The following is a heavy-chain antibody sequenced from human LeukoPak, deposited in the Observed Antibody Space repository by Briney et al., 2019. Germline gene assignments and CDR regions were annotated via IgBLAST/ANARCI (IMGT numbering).Heavy chain of an antibody. D-gene: IGHD6-13*01. J-gene: IGHJ6*02. CDR1: GFPFSSDA. CDR3: ARAGGGAGTSIYYYYYGMDV. Sequence: GGALRLSCAASGFPFSSDAMHWVRQAPAKGLEYVSAISSNGGSTYYANSVKGRFTLSTDTSTTTLYLQMCSLRAEDMAVYYCARAGGGAGTSIYYYYYGMDVSGQGTTVTVSS. V-gene: IGHV3-64*01. CDR2: ISSNGGST.